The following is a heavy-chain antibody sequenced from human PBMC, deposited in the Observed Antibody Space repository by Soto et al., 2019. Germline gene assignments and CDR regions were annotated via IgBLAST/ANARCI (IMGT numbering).Heavy chain of an antibody. D-gene: IGHD5-12*01. CDR2: ISYDETNK. CDR3: AKGIMATTGHFES. J-gene: IGHJ4*02. Sequence: GWSLRLSCAASEFTFSTYPLHWVRQAPGKGLEWVAVISYDETNKYYADSVKGRFTISRDNSKNTLYLQMNSLRAEDTAVYYCAKGIMATTGHFESWGQGTLVTVSS. V-gene: IGHV3-30-3*01. CDR1: EFTFSTYP.